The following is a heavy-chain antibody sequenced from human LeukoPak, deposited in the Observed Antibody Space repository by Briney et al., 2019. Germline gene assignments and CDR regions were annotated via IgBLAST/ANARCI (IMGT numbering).Heavy chain of an antibody. J-gene: IGHJ6*03. CDR3: ARLWSWGNYYYYYMDV. Sequence: SETLSLTCTVSGASISSGDYYWSWIRQPPGKGLEWIGYIYYSGSTYYNPSLKSRVTIPVDTSKNQFSLKLSSVTAADTAVYYCARLWSWGNYYYYYMDVWGKGTTVTVSS. V-gene: IGHV4-30-4*02. CDR2: IYYSGST. CDR1: GASISSGDYY. D-gene: IGHD3-3*01.